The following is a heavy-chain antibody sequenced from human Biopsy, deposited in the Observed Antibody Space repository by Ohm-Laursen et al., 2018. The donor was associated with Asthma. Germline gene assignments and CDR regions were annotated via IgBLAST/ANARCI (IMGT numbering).Heavy chain of an antibody. Sequence: GASVTVSCKAPGGTFSNFVISWARQAPGQGLEWLGGIMTVFGTTNYAQKFQGRVTITADESTSTAYMEVSSLRSEDTVIYYCARCQVGYSSGWSLLLKKIYYSGMDVWGQGTAVTVSS. CDR2: IMTVFGTT. V-gene: IGHV1-69*13. D-gene: IGHD6-19*01. CDR3: ARCQVGYSSGWSLLLKKIYYSGMDV. J-gene: IGHJ6*02. CDR1: GGTFSNFV.